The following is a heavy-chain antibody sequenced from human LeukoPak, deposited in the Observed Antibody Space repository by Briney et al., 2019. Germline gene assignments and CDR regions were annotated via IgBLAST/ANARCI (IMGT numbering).Heavy chain of an antibody. D-gene: IGHD4-17*01. CDR3: ARLETTVTTFDY. V-gene: IGHV4-39*01. CDR1: GGSISSSSYY. J-gene: IGHJ4*02. CDR2: IYYSGST. Sequence: SETLSLTCTVSGGSISSSSYYWGWIRQPPGKGLEWTGSIYYSGSTYYNPSLKSRVTISVDTSKNQFSLKLSSVTAADTAVYYCARLETTVTTFDYWGQGTLVTVSS.